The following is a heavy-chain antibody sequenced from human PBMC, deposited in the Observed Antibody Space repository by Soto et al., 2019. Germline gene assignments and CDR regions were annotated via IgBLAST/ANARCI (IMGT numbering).Heavy chain of an antibody. CDR1: GGSFSGYY. V-gene: IGHV4-34*01. CDR2: INHSGST. D-gene: IGHD6-13*01. J-gene: IGHJ5*02. CDR3: ARAPGIAAAGSRHRFDP. Sequence: SETLSLTCAVYGGSFSGYYWSWIRQPPGKGLEWIGEINHSGSTNYNPSLKSRVTISVDTSKNQFSLKLSSVTAADTAVYYCARAPGIAAAGSRHRFDPWGQGTLVTVSS.